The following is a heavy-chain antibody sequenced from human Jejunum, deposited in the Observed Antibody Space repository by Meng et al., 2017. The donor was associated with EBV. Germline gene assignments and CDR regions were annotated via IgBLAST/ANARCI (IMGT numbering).Heavy chain of an antibody. Sequence: QVQLVESGGGVVQPGGSLRLSCVASGFNFITYGMHWVRQAPGKGLEWVAVISWDGSNKHYADSVKGRFTISRDNSKNTLYLQMNSLRVEDTAVYYCSKFAAWGQGTLVTVSS. CDR1: GFNFITYG. J-gene: IGHJ4*02. CDR2: ISWDGSNK. D-gene: IGHD6-25*01. CDR3: SKFAA. V-gene: IGHV3-30*18.